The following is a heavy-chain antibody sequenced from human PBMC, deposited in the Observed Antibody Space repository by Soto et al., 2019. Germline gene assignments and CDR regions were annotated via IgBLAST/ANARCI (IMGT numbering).Heavy chain of an antibody. V-gene: IGHV6-1*01. CDR2: TYFRSKWDN. J-gene: IGHJ5*02. Sequence: SQTLSLICAISGDSVSSNTASWNWIRQSPSRGLEWLGRTYFRSKWDNDYAVSVKSRIIINPDTSNNQFSLQLNSVTPEDTAVYFCAKGDNLGPKTGYAFDPWGQGIMVTVSS. CDR3: AKGDNLGPKTGYAFDP. D-gene: IGHD5-12*01. CDR1: GDSVSSNTAS.